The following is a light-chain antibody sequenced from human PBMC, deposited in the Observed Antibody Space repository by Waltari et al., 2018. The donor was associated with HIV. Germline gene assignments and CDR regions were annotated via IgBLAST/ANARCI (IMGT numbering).Light chain of an antibody. V-gene: IGLV3-1*01. Sequence: SYELTQPPSVSVSPGQTATITCSGDKLGDQYVFWSQQTPGQSPVFVISQDIKRPSGIPERFSGSNPGNTATLTISGTQAMDEADYYCQAWDSSTAVFGTGTKVTVL. J-gene: IGLJ1*01. CDR1: KLGDQY. CDR3: QAWDSSTAV. CDR2: QDI.